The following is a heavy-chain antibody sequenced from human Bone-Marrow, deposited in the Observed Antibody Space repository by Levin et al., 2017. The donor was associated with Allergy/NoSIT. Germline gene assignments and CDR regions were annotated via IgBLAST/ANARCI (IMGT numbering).Heavy chain of an antibody. V-gene: IGHV4-59*01. CDR3: AGTTYYYDSSGYYLTGFDY. D-gene: IGHD3-22*01. CDR1: GGSISSYY. Sequence: PSETLSLTCTVSGGSISSYYWSWIRQPPGKGLEWIGYIYYSGSTNYNPSLKSRVTISVDTSKNQFSLKLSSVTAADTAVYYCAGTTYYYDSSGYYLTGFDYWGQGTLVTVSS. J-gene: IGHJ4*02. CDR2: IYYSGST.